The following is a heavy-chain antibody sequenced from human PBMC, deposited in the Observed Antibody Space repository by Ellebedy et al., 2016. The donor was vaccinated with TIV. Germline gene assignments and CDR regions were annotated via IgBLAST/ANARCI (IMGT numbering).Heavy chain of an antibody. D-gene: IGHD2-21*01. J-gene: IGHJ6*02. CDR1: GFPFSSYG. CDR3: ARVVTSYGMDI. V-gene: IGHV3-30*03. Sequence: GESLKISXAASGFPFSSYGIHWVRQAPGKGLEWVALLSYDGNEKFYADSVKGRFTISRDKSKNTVYLQMNSLRTDDTAVYSCARVVTSYGMDIWGQGTTVTVSS. CDR2: LSYDGNEK.